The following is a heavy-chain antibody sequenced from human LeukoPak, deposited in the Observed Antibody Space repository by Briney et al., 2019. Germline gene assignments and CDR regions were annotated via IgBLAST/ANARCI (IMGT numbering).Heavy chain of an antibody. CDR2: IIPFFGTT. CDR3: ARDLGDCTTTTCYGDYYYAMDV. J-gene: IGHJ6*04. Sequence: SVKVSCKAFGGTFSNYAIIWVRQAPGQGLEWMGGIIPFFGTTNCSQKFQGRVTMTADESTSTAYMELNSLKSEDTAVYCCARDLGDCTTTTCYGDYYYAMDVWGNGTTVTVSS. CDR1: GGTFSNYA. D-gene: IGHD2-2*01. V-gene: IGHV1-69*01.